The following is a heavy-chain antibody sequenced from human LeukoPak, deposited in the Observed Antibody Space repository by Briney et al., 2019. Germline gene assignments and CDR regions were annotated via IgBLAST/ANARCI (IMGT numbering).Heavy chain of an antibody. CDR2: IKQDGSEV. V-gene: IGHV3-7*01. J-gene: IGHJ6*03. D-gene: IGHD2-21*01. Sequence: QSGGSLRLSCAASGFTFTEYWMTWGRQAPGQRLEWVANIKQDGSEVYYVDSVEGRLTISRDNTKNSVYLQMNSLGVEDTAVYYCAREAYCGGPSCFAVSYMDVWGEGTTVTVSS. CDR3: AREAYCGGPSCFAVSYMDV. CDR1: GFTFTEYW.